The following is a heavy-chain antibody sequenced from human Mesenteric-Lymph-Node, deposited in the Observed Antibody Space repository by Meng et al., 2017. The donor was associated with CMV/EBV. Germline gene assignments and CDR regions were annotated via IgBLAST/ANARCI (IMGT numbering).Heavy chain of an antibody. CDR3: ARVVPALILEDYYYGMDV. J-gene: IGHJ6*02. Sequence: GESLKISCAASGFTFSSYSMNWVRQAPGKGLEWVSSISSSSSYIYYADSVKGRFTISRDNAKNSLYLQMNSLRAEDTAVYYCARVVPALILEDYYYGMDVWGQGTTVTVSS. CDR1: GFTFSSYS. CDR2: ISSSSSYI. V-gene: IGHV3-21*01. D-gene: IGHD2-2*01.